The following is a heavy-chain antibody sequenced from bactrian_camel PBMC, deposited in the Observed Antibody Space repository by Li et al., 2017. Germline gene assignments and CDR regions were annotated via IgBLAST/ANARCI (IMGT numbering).Heavy chain of an antibody. Sequence: HVQLVESGGGSVQAGGSLVLSCAASAYAYSGSCMGWFRQTPGNEREVVVTIAYDGRTTYRDSVKGRFTVSRDSAKDTLYLRMNRLTPEDTVRYYCASDPTYGSDCYLGIETVFRYWGQGTQVTVS. V-gene: IGHV3S53*01. CDR1: AYAYSGSC. D-gene: IGHD3*01. J-gene: IGHJ4*01. CDR3: ASDPTYGSDCYLGIETVFRY. CDR2: IAYDGRT.